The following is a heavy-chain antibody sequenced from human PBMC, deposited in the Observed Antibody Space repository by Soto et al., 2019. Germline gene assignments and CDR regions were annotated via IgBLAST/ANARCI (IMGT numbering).Heavy chain of an antibody. V-gene: IGHV4-34*01. D-gene: IGHD1-7*01. CDR2: INHSGST. CDR3: ARVGSDLELTYLGFDP. J-gene: IGHJ5*02. CDR1: GGSFSGYY. Sequence: KPSETLSLTCAVYGGSFSGYYWSWIRQPPGKGLEWIGEINHSGSTNYNPSLKSRVTISVDTSKNQFSLKLSSVTAADTAVYYCARVGSDLELTYLGFDPWGQGTLVTVSS.